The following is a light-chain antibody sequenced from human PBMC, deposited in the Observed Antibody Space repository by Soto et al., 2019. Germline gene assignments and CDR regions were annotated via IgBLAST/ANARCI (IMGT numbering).Light chain of an antibody. V-gene: IGLV2-14*01. CDR3: SSYTSSSTSYV. CDR1: SSDVGGYNY. J-gene: IGLJ1*01. CDR2: DVS. Sequence: QSALTQPASVSGSPGQSITISCTGTSSDVGGYNYVSWYQQHPGKAPKLMIYDVSNRPSGVSNRFSGSKSGNTASLTSSGLQAEHEADYYCSSYTSSSTSYVFGTGTKLTVL.